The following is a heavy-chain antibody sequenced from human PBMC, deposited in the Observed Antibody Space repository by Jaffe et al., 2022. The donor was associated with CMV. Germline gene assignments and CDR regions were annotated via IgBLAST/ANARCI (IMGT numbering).Heavy chain of an antibody. CDR1: GGSISSYY. V-gene: IGHV4-4*07. J-gene: IGHJ6*02. CDR3: ARDHFEGSQNFQDYDFWSGVWGGPKPGGMDV. CDR2: IYTSGST. D-gene: IGHD3-3*01. Sequence: QVQLQESGPGLVKPSETLSLTCTVSGGSISSYYWSWIRQPAGKGLEWIGRIYTSGSTNYNPSLKSRVTMSVDTSKNQFSLKLSSVTAADTAVYYCARDHFEGSQNFQDYDFWSGVWGGPKPGGMDVWGQGTTVTVSS.